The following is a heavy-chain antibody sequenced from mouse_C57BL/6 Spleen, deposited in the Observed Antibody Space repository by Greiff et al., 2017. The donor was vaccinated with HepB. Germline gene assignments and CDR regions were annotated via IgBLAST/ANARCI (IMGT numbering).Heavy chain of an antibody. CDR1: GYTFTSYW. V-gene: IGHV1-50*01. Sequence: QVHVKQPGAELVKPGASVKLSCKASGYTFTSYWMQWVKQRPGQGLEWIGEIDPSDSYTNYNQKFKGKATLTVDTSSSTAYMQLSSLTSEDSSVYYCAILITAVIAPCVNAMGHWGQSTSVTVTS. CDR2: IDPSDSYT. CDR3: AILITAVIAPCVNAMGH. J-gene: IGHJ4*01. D-gene: IGHD1-1*01.